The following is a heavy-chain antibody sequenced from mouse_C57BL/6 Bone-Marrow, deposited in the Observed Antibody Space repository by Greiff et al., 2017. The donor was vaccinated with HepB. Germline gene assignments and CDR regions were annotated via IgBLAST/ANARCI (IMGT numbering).Heavy chain of an antibody. D-gene: IGHD1-1*01. CDR2: IDPSDSYT. CDR1: GYTFTSYW. V-gene: IGHV1-69*01. Sequence: QVQLQQPGAELVMPGASVKLSCKASGYTFTSYWMHWVKQRPGQGLEWIGEIDPSDSYTNYNQKFKGKSTLTVDKSSSTAYMQLSSLTSEDSAVYYCAREGEVVAHFDYWGQGTTLTVSS. CDR3: AREGEVVAHFDY. J-gene: IGHJ2*01.